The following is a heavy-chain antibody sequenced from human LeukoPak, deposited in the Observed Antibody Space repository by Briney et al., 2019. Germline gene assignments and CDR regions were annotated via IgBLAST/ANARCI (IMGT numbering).Heavy chain of an antibody. J-gene: IGHJ3*02. Sequence: GASVKVSCKASGYTFTSYGISWVRQAPGQGLEWMGGIIPIFGTANYAQKFQGRVTMTRDMSTSTVYMELSSLRSEDTAVYYCARDFLHVYYYDSSGYVRGAFDIWGQGTMVTVSS. CDR3: ARDFLHVYYYDSSGYVRGAFDI. V-gene: IGHV1-69*05. CDR2: IIPIFGTA. D-gene: IGHD3-22*01. CDR1: GYTFTSYG.